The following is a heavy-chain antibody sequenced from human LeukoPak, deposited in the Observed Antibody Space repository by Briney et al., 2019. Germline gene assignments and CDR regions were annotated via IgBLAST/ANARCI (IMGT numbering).Heavy chain of an antibody. Sequence: ASVKVSCKVSGYTLTELSMHWVRQAPGKGLEWMGGFDPEDGGTIYAQKFQGRVTMTEDTSTDTAYMELSSLRSEDTAVYYCATPSTYYYDSSGYYKYWGQGTLVTVSS. J-gene: IGHJ4*02. CDR3: ATPSTYYYDSSGYYKY. D-gene: IGHD3-22*01. CDR2: FDPEDGGT. CDR1: GYTLTELS. V-gene: IGHV1-24*01.